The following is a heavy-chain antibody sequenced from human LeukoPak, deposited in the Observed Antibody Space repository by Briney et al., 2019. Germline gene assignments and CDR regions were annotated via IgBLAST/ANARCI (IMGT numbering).Heavy chain of an antibody. D-gene: IGHD5-12*01. CDR1: GFTVSSNY. CDR2: IYKNAIT. V-gene: IGHV3-53*01. Sequence: GGSLRLSCAASGFTVSSNYMTWVRQAPGKGLEWVSVIYKNAITYHADTVKGRFTISRDNAKNMLYLQMNSLRAEDTAVYYCAKEGRSVGEWLRWRQRDLETYYMDVWGKGTTVTISS. CDR3: AKEGRSVGEWLRWRQRDLETYYMDV. J-gene: IGHJ6*03.